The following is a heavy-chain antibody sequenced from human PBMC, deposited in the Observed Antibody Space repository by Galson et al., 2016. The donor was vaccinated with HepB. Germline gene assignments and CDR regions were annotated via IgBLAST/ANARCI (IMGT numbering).Heavy chain of an antibody. Sequence: SVKVSCKASGYTFTGYYMHWVRQAPGQGLGWMGWINPNSGGTNYAQKFQGWVTMTRDTTVSTAYMELSRLRSDDTAVYYCARAAGPVTRTAPTKWYYGMDVWGQGTTVTVSS. J-gene: IGHJ6*02. CDR2: INPNSGGT. D-gene: IGHD4-17*01. V-gene: IGHV1-2*04. CDR1: GYTFTGYY. CDR3: ARAAGPVTRTAPTKWYYGMDV.